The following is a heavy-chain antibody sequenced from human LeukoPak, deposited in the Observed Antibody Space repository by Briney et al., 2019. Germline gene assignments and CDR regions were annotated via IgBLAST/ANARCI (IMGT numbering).Heavy chain of an antibody. CDR2: INHSGST. CDR3: ARGVGAASYYYYYMDV. D-gene: IGHD2-15*01. V-gene: IGHV4-34*01. CDR1: GGSSRGYY. Sequence: PSETLSLTCAVYGGSSRGYYWSWIRQPPGKGLEWIGEINHSGSTNYNPSLKSRVTISVDTSKNQLSLKLSSVTAADTAVYSCARGVGAASYYYYYMDVWGKGTTVTVSS. J-gene: IGHJ6*03.